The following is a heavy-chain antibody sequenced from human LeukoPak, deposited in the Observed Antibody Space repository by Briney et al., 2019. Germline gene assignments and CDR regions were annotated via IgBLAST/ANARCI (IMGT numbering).Heavy chain of an antibody. V-gene: IGHV1-18*01. D-gene: IGHD1-26*01. CDR1: GYTFTSYG. Sequence: ASVKVSCKASGYTFTSYGISWVRQAPGQALEWMGWISAYNGNTNYAQKLQGRVTMTTDTSTSTAYMELRSLRSDDTAVYYCARDQESWESFDYWGQGTLVTVSS. CDR3: ARDQESWESFDY. CDR2: ISAYNGNT. J-gene: IGHJ4*02.